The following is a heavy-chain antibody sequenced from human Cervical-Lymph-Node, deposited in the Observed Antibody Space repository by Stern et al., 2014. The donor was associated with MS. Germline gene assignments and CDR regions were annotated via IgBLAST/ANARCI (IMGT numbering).Heavy chain of an antibody. Sequence: QVQLQESGPGLVKPSGTLSLTCAVSGGSITSSNWWSWVRQPPGKGLEWIGESYHTGSANYNPSHKSRVTISIDGSKNQFALNLSSGTAADTAIYYCAREPLGDAWGQGTLVTVSS. J-gene: IGHJ5*02. CDR3: AREPLGDA. CDR2: SYHTGSA. D-gene: IGHD3-16*01. V-gene: IGHV4-4*02. CDR1: GGSITSSNW.